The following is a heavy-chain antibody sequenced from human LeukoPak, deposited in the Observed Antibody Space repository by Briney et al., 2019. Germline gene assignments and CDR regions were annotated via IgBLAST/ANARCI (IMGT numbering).Heavy chain of an antibody. J-gene: IGHJ5*02. CDR2: MYHSGST. V-gene: IGHV4-38-2*02. D-gene: IGHD3-3*01. Sequence: SETLSLTCTVSGYSISSGYYWGWIRQPPGKGLECIGTMYHSGSTFYNPSLKRRVTISVETSKNQFSLKLTSLTAADTAVYYCARAMNRSGDYLGFDPWGLGIVVTVSS. CDR1: GYSISSGYY. CDR3: ARAMNRSGDYLGFDP.